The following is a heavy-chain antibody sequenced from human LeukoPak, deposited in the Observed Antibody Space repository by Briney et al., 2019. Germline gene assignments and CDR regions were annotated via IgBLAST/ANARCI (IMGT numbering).Heavy chain of an antibody. J-gene: IGHJ4*02. D-gene: IGHD6-19*01. Sequence: GGSLRLSCAASRFTFSNYAMNWVRQAPGKGLEWVSCITVGASNTYYADSVKGRFTISRDNSKNTLCLQMNSLRAEDTAVYYCAKGGVPGTNYLDYWGQGTLVTVSS. CDR2: ITVGASNT. V-gene: IGHV3-23*01. CDR1: RFTFSNYA. CDR3: AKGGVPGTNYLDY.